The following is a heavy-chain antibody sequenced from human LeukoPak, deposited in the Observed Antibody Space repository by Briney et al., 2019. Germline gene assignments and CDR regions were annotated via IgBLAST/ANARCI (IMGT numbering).Heavy chain of an antibody. Sequence: GGSLRLSCAAPGFTFSSYGMHWVRQAPGKGLEWVAVISYDGSNKYYADSVKGRFTISRDNSKNTLYLQMNSLRAEDTAVYYCAKVQSYYYDSSGELDYWGQGTLVTVSS. CDR1: GFTFSSYG. D-gene: IGHD3-22*01. V-gene: IGHV3-30*18. CDR3: AKVQSYYYDSSGELDY. CDR2: ISYDGSNK. J-gene: IGHJ4*02.